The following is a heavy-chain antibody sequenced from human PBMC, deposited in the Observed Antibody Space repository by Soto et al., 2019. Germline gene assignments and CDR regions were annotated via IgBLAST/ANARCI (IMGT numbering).Heavy chain of an antibody. CDR3: ARTKCSGGSCSSWSLDX. CDR1: GGSITTVGYY. Sequence: SDTLSLTCTVSGGSITTVGYYWSWIRQLPGKGVEWIGNRYYSESTYYNPSLKSRVSISLETSKNQFSLKLSFVTAADTAMYYCARTKCSGGSCSSWSLDXWGQGTPVTVSX. J-gene: IGHJ4*02. V-gene: IGHV4-31*03. CDR2: RYYSEST. D-gene: IGHD2-15*01.